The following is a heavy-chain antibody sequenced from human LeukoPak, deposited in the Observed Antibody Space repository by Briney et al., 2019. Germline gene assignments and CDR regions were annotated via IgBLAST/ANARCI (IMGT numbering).Heavy chain of an antibody. D-gene: IGHD4-17*01. CDR3: ARTGLTYLITVTAWFDY. Sequence: GGSLRLSCAASGFTFSSYSMNWVRQAPGKGLEWVSSITRSNYIYYADSVKGRFTISRDNSKNTLYLQMNSPRAEDTGVYYCARTGLTYLITVTAWFDYWGQGTLVTVSS. CDR2: ITRSNYI. V-gene: IGHV3-21*01. CDR1: GFTFSSYS. J-gene: IGHJ4*02.